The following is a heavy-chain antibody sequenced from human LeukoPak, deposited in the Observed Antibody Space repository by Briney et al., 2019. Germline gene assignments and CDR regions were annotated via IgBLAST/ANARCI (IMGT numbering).Heavy chain of an antibody. Sequence: GGSLRLSCAASGFTFSNYNMNWVRQAPGKGLEWVSSISSSSTYMYYADSVKGRFTISRDNAKNSLYLQMNSLRDEDTAVYYCARKTGAIDYWGQGTLVTVSS. CDR2: ISSSSTYM. CDR3: ARKTGAIDY. D-gene: IGHD1-1*01. V-gene: IGHV3-21*01. J-gene: IGHJ4*02. CDR1: GFTFSNYN.